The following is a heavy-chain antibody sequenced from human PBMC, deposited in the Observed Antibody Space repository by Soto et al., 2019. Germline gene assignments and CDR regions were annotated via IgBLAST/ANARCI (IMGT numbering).Heavy chain of an antibody. CDR3: ASRQSSPYFDY. D-gene: IGHD6-13*01. J-gene: IGHJ4*02. Sequence: PSETLSLTCTVSGGSISSYYWSWIRQPPGKGLEWIGYIYYSGSTNYNPSLKNRVTISGDTSKNQFPLKLSSVTAANTAVYYCASRQSSPYFDYWGQGSLVTVS. CDR1: GGSISSYY. V-gene: IGHV4-59*08. CDR2: IYYSGST.